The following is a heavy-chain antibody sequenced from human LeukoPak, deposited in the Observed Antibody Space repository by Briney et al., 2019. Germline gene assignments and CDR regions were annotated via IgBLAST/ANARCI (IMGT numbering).Heavy chain of an antibody. Sequence: GGSLRLSCAASGFTFSSYEMNWVRQAPGKGLEWVSYISSSGSTMYYADSVKGRFTISRDNAKNSLYLQMNSLRAEDTAVYYCARGLLQQRLQHYYMDVWGKGTTVTVSS. CDR3: ARGLLQQRLQHYYMDV. V-gene: IGHV3-48*03. CDR1: GFTFSSYE. D-gene: IGHD6-25*01. CDR2: ISSSGSTM. J-gene: IGHJ6*03.